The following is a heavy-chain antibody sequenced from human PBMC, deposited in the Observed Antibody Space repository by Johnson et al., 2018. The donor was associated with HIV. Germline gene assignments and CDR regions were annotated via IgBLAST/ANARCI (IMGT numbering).Heavy chain of an antibody. CDR1: GFTFSDYY. Sequence: QVQLLESGGGLVKPGGSLRLSCAASGFTFSDYYMSWIRQAPGKGLEWVSYISSSGSLIHYADSVKGRFTISRDNAKNSVYLQMINLRADDTALYYCAREISRYYYDYAAFDLWGQGTTVTVSS. CDR2: ISSSGSLI. V-gene: IGHV3-11*01. CDR3: AREISRYYYDYAAFDL. D-gene: IGHD3-22*01. J-gene: IGHJ3*01.